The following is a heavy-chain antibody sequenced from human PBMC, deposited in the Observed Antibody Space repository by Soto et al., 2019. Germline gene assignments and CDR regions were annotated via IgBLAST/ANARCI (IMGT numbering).Heavy chain of an antibody. Sequence: GGSLRLSCAASGFTFNNFWMYWVRQTPEKGLVWVSGINSDGTTTIHADSVKGRFTISRDNAKNTLYLQMNSLTVEDTAIYYCVRDIRWGQGTLVTVSS. CDR3: VRDIR. CDR1: GFTFNNFW. CDR2: INSDGTTT. J-gene: IGHJ4*02. V-gene: IGHV3-74*01.